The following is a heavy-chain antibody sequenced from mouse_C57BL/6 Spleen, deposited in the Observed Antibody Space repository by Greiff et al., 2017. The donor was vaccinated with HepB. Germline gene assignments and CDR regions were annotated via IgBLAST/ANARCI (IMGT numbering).Heavy chain of an antibody. D-gene: IGHD1-1*01. J-gene: IGHJ1*03. CDR3: ARGTVVATGYFDV. Sequence: VQLQQPGAELVRPGTSVKLSCKASGYTFTSYWMHWVKQRPGQGLEWIGVIDPSDSYTNYNQKFKGKATLTVDTSSSTAYMQLSSLTSEDSAVYYCARGTVVATGYFDVWGTGTTVTVSS. V-gene: IGHV1-59*01. CDR1: GYTFTSYW. CDR2: IDPSDSYT.